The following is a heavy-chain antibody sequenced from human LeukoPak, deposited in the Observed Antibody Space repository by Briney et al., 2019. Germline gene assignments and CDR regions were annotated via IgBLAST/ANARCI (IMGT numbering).Heavy chain of an antibody. Sequence: GESLRLSCAASGFTFSTYAMTWVRQSPGKGPEWVSGISGSGDKTYYAGSVKGRFTISRDNSKNTMFLQMSSLRAEDTAVYYCAKGGFGTVAGAGYWGQGTLVTVSS. J-gene: IGHJ4*02. CDR2: ISGSGDKT. V-gene: IGHV3-23*01. CDR1: GFTFSTYA. D-gene: IGHD4-23*01. CDR3: AKGGFGTVAGAGY.